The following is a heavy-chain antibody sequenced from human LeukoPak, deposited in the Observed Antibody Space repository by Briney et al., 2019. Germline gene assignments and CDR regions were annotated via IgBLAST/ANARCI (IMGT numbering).Heavy chain of an antibody. J-gene: IGHJ3*02. Sequence: GGSLRLSCAASGFTVSSNEMSWVRQAPGKGLEWVSSISGGSTYYADSRKGRFTISRDNSKNTLHLQMNSLRAEDTAVYYCASGVGMTTVTTLRDAFDIWGQGTMVTVSS. CDR2: ISGGST. CDR3: ASGVGMTTVTTLRDAFDI. CDR1: GFTVSSNE. V-gene: IGHV3-38-3*01. D-gene: IGHD4-11*01.